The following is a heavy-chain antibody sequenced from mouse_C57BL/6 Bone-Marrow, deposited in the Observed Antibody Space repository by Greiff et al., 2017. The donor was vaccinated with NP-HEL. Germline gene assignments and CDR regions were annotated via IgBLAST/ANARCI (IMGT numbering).Heavy chain of an antibody. CDR1: GYSFTDYY. Sequence: VQLQQSGPELVKPGASVKISCKASGYSFTDYYMNWVKQSNGQSLEWIGVINPNYGTTSSNQKFKGKATLTVDQSSSTAYMQLNSLTSEDSAVYYCARWAVVATGYVDDWGTGTTVTVSA. D-gene: IGHD1-1*01. J-gene: IGHJ1*03. V-gene: IGHV1-39*01. CDR3: ARWAVVATGYVDD. CDR2: INPNYGTT.